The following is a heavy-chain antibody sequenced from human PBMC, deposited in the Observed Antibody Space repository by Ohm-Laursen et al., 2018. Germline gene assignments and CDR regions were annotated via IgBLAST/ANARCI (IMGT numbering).Heavy chain of an antibody. CDR2: IYTSGST. CDR3: AGAPNLYYFDY. V-gene: IGHV4-4*07. D-gene: IGHD2-8*01. Sequence: GTLSLTCTVSGGSISSYYWSWIRQPAGKGLEWIGRIYTSGSTNYNPSLKSRVTMSIDTSKNQFSLKLSSVTAADTAVYHCAGAPNLYYFDYWGQGTLVTVSS. J-gene: IGHJ4*02. CDR1: GGSISSYY.